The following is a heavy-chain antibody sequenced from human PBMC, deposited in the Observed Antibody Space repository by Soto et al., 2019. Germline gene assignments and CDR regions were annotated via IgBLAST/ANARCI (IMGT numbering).Heavy chain of an antibody. V-gene: IGHV3-9*01. CDR3: VKASTYSSSQGWFDP. CDR1: GFSFDGYA. D-gene: IGHD6-6*01. J-gene: IGHJ5*02. Sequence: SLRLSCAASGFSFDGYATNWVRQPPGKGLEWVSGISWNSGNIDYADSVKGRFTISRDNAKNSLYLQMNSLRAEDTALYYCVKASTYSSSQGWFDPWGQGTVVTVSS. CDR2: ISWNSGNI.